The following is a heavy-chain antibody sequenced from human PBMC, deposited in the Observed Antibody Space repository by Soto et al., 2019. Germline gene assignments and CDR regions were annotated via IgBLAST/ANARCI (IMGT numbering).Heavy chain of an antibody. V-gene: IGHV4-34*01. D-gene: IGHD3-10*02. Sequence: PSETLSLTCAVYGGSFSGYYWSWIRQPPGKGLEWIGEINHSGSTNYNPSLKSRVTISVDTSKNQFSLKLSSVTAADTAVYYCAKDQLYIRGVIHNWFDPWGQGTLVTVSS. CDR2: INHSGST. J-gene: IGHJ5*02. CDR1: GGSFSGYY. CDR3: AKDQLYIRGVIHNWFDP.